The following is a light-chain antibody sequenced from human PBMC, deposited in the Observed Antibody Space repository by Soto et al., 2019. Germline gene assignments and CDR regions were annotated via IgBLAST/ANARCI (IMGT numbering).Light chain of an antibody. V-gene: IGKV1-27*01. CDR3: QKYYSAPRT. Sequence: DIQMTQSPSSLSASVGDRVTITCWASQGISNYLAWYQQKPGKVPKLLIYAASTLQSGVPSRFSGSGSGTDFALNISSLQPEDVATYYCQKYYSAPRTFGQGTKVEVK. CDR1: QGISNY. CDR2: AAS. J-gene: IGKJ1*01.